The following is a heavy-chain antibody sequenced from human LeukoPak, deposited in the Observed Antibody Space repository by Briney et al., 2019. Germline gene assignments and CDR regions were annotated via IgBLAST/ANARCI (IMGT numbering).Heavy chain of an antibody. J-gene: IGHJ6*02. CDR1: GYTFTSYG. V-gene: IGHV1-18*01. Sequence: ASVKVSCKASGYTFTSYGISWVRQAPGQGLEWMGWISAYNGNTNYAQKLQGRVTMTRDTSISTAYMELSSLRSDDTAVYYCAIEKKNYYGMDVWGQGTTVTVSS. CDR2: ISAYNGNT. CDR3: AIEKKNYYGMDV.